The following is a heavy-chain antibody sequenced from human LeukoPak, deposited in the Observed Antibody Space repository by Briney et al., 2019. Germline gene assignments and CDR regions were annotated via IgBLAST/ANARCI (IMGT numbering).Heavy chain of an antibody. CDR1: GYTFTSSD. D-gene: IGHD6-13*01. CDR3: ARGRSGLAAAGTYDY. CDR2: INPNSGRA. Sequence: ASVKASCKAYGYTFTSSDINWVRQAAGHGIEWMGWINPNSGRAGYAKKFQGRVTMSAKTSLRTAYMELSSLRFDYTAVYYCARGRSGLAAAGTYDYWGQGTLITVSS. J-gene: IGHJ4*02. V-gene: IGHV1-8*01.